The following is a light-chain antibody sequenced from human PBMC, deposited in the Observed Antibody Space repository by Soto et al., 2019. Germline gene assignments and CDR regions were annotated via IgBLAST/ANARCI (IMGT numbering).Light chain of an antibody. J-gene: IGKJ2*01. CDR3: QQYLSYPYT. V-gene: IGKV1-8*01. CDR2: AAA. CDR1: QGISSY. Sequence: AIRMTQSPSSFSASTGDRVTITCRASQGISSYLAWYQQKPGKAPKLLIYAAATLQRGAPSRFSASGSGTEFTLTISRLQSEDFASYYCQQYLSYPYTVGQGTKLEI.